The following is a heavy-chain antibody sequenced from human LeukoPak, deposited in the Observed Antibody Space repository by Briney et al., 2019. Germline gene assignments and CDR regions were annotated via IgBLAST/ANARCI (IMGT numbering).Heavy chain of an antibody. CDR2: ISYDGSNK. CDR1: GFTFSSYA. CDR3: AKDLTHNYDFWSGYYTDYFDY. J-gene: IGHJ4*02. Sequence: GRSLRLSCAASGFTFSSYAMHWVRQAPGKGLEWVAVISYDGSNKYYADSVKGRFTISRDNSKNTLYLQMNSLRAEDTAVYYCAKDLTHNYDFWSGYYTDYFDYWGQGTLVTVSS. D-gene: IGHD3-3*01. V-gene: IGHV3-30-3*01.